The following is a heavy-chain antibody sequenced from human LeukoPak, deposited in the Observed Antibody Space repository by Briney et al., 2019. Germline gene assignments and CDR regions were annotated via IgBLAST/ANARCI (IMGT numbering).Heavy chain of an antibody. D-gene: IGHD7-27*01. J-gene: IGHJ4*02. CDR1: GGSISSYY. V-gene: IGHV4-4*09. CDR3: ASPGERDYFDY. CDR2: IYTSGST. Sequence: SETLSLTCTVSGGSISSYYWSWIRQPPGKGLEWIGYIYTSGSTNYSPSLKSRVTISVDTSKNQFSLKLSSVTAADTAVYYCASPGERDYFDYWGQGTLVTVS.